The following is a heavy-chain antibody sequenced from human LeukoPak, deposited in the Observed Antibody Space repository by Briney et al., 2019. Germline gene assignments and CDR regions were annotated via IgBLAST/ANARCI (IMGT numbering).Heavy chain of an antibody. J-gene: IGHJ4*02. D-gene: IGHD3-10*01. Sequence: GASVKVSCKASGYTFTSYGISWVRQAPGQGLEWMGWISAYNGNTNYAQKLQGRVTMTTDTSTSTAYMELRSLRSDDTAVYYCARDPSYYGSGSYYNYFDYWGQGTLVTVSS. CDR3: ARDPSYYGSGSYYNYFDY. V-gene: IGHV1-18*01. CDR1: GYTFTSYG. CDR2: ISAYNGNT.